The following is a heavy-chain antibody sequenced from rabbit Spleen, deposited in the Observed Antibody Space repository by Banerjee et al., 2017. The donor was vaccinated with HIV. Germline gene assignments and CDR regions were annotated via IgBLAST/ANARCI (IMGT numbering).Heavy chain of an antibody. CDR3: ARETWGSTGNYGL. V-gene: IGHV1S45*01. Sequence: QERLVESGGGLVKPEGSLTLTCTASGFSFSDKAVMCWVRQAPGKGLEWIACINTATGKAVYANWAKGRFTISRTSSTTVTLQMTSLTAADTATYFCARETWGSTGNYGLWGQGTLVTVS. CDR1: GFSFSDKAV. J-gene: IGHJ3*01. D-gene: IGHD7-1*01. CDR2: INTATGKA.